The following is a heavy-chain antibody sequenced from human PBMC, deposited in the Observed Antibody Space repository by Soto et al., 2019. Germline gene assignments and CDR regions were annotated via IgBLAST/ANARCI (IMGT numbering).Heavy chain of an antibody. V-gene: IGHV4-30-2*01. CDR2: IYHSGST. CDR3: ARGLGSSRFHWFDP. Sequence: SETLSLTCAVSGGSISSGGYSWSWIRQPPGKGLEWIGYIYHSGSTYYNPSLKSRVTISVDRSKNQFSLKLSSVTAADTAVYYCARGLGSSRFHWFDPWGQGTLLTVS. D-gene: IGHD6-6*01. J-gene: IGHJ5*02. CDR1: GGSISSGGYS.